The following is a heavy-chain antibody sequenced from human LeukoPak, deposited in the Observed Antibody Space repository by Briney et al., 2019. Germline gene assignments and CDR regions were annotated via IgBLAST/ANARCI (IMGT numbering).Heavy chain of an antibody. CDR3: ARGWAVAGIIFDY. V-gene: IGHV4-34*01. Sequence: SETLSLTCAVYGGSFSGYYWSWIRQPPGKGLEWIGEINHSGSTNYNPSLKSRVTISVHTSKNQFSLKLSSVTAADTAVYYCARGWAVAGIIFDYWGQGTLVTVSS. D-gene: IGHD6-19*01. J-gene: IGHJ4*02. CDR2: INHSGST. CDR1: GGSFSGYY.